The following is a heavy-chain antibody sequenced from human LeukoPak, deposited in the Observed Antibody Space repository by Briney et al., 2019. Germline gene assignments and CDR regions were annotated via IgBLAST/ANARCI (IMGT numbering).Heavy chain of an antibody. D-gene: IGHD4-17*01. Sequence: PGGSLRLSCAASGFTFSSYAMSWVRQAPGKGLEWVSAISGSGGSTYYADSVKGRFTISRDNSKNTLYLQMNSLRAEDTAVYNCANDYGDYVGAFDIWGQGTMVTVSS. CDR1: GFTFSSYA. CDR2: ISGSGGST. V-gene: IGHV3-23*01. J-gene: IGHJ3*02. CDR3: ANDYGDYVGAFDI.